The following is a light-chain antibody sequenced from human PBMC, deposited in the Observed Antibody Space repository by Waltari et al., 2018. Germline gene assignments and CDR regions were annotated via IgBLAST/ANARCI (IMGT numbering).Light chain of an antibody. CDR2: GNH. Sequence: QSVLTQPPSVSGAPGQRVTIPCTGNSYNIGAGSSVQWYQQLPGTAPKLLIYGNHIRPSGVPDRFSGSKSGTSASLAITGLQAEDEATYYCQSHDSTLSGSVFGGGTKLTVL. CDR1: SYNIGAGSS. J-gene: IGLJ3*02. CDR3: QSHDSTLSGSV. V-gene: IGLV1-40*01.